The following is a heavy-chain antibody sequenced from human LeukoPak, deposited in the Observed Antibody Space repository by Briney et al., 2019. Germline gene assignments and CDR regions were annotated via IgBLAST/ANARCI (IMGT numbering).Heavy chain of an antibody. CDR2: ISYHGRNN. V-gene: IGHV3-30*18. D-gene: IGHD3-16*01. CDR1: GFTFYSYG. J-gene: IGHJ4*02. Sequence: PGGSLRLSCAASGFTFYSYGMLCVRQAPGKGLEWVALISYHGRNNYYADSVKGRFTISRDNSKNTLYLQVSSLRTEDTAVYFCAKDNRGYFDFWGQGTLVTVSS. CDR3: AKDNRGYFDF.